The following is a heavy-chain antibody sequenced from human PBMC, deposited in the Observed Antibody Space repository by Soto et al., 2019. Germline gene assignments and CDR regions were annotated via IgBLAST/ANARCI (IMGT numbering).Heavy chain of an antibody. V-gene: IGHV3-74*01. D-gene: IGHD5-12*01. CDR3: ARTSQSIGYGSLFEY. J-gene: IGHJ4*02. CDR1: GFTFSSYW. CDR2: INGDGNEI. Sequence: GGSLRLSCATSGFTFSSYWMHWVRQAPGKGLVWVSRINGDGNEIHYADSVKGRFTISRDNAKNTLSLQMNSLRAEDSAVYYCARTSQSIGYGSLFEYWGQGTLVTVSS.